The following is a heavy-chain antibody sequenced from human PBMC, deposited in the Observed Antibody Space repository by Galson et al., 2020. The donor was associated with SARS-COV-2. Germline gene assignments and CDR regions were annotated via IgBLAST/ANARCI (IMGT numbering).Heavy chain of an antibody. Sequence: SCAASGFTFSSHAMHWVRQAPGKGLEWVAQIWYDGSNKYYVDSVKGRFTISRDNSKNTLYLQMNNLRAEDTAVYYCARDGQRSSGWAFDYWGQGTLVTVSS. J-gene: IGHJ4*02. CDR3: ARDGQRSSGWAFDY. CDR2: IWYDGSNK. V-gene: IGHV3-33*01. CDR1: GFTFSSHA. D-gene: IGHD6-19*01.